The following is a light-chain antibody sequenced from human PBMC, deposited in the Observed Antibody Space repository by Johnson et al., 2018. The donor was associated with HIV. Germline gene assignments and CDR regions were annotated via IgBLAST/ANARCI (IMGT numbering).Light chain of an antibody. V-gene: IGLV1-51*01. CDR3: GAWDSSLSVFYV. J-gene: IGLJ1*01. CDR1: SSNIGTNY. CDR2: ENN. Sequence: QLVLTQPPSVSAAPGQKVTISCSGSSSNIGTNYVSWYQQLPGTAPKLLIYENNKRPSGIPDRFSASESGTSATLGITGLQTGDEADYYCGAWDSSLSVFYVFGTGTKVTVL.